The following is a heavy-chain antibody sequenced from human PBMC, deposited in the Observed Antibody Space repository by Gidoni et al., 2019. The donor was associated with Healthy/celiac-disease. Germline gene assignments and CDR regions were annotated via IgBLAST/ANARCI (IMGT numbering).Heavy chain of an antibody. V-gene: IGHV3-21*01. CDR1: GFTFSSYS. Sequence: EVQLVESGGGLVKPGGSLRLSCAASGFTFSSYSMNWVRQAPGKGLVGVSSISSSSSYIYYADSVKGRFTISRDNAKNSLYLQMNSLRAEDTAVYYCASGSSGYYDAFDIWGQGTMVTVSS. J-gene: IGHJ3*02. D-gene: IGHD3-22*01. CDR3: ASGSSGYYDAFDI. CDR2: ISSSSSYI.